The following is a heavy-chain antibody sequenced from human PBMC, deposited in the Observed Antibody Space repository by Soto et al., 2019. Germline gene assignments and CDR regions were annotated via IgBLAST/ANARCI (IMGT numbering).Heavy chain of an antibody. CDR3: ARNPRLGYCSGGSCPPFDY. V-gene: IGHV1-18*04. CDR1: GYTFTSYG. J-gene: IGHJ4*02. CDR2: ISAYNGNT. Sequence: ASVKVSCKASGYTFTSYGISWVRQAPGQGLEWMGWISAYNGNTNYAQKLQGRVTMTTDTSTSTAYMELRSLRSDDTAVYHCARNPRLGYCSGGSCPPFDYWGQGTLVTVSS. D-gene: IGHD2-15*01.